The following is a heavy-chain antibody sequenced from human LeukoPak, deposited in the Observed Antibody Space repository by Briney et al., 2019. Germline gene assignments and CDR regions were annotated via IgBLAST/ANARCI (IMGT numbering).Heavy chain of an antibody. Sequence: GGSLRLSCAASGFTFDDYAMHWVRQAPGKGLEWVSGISWNSGTIGYADSVKGRFTISRDNSKNTLYLQMNSLRAEDTAVYYCAKDYSSSWYSYAYYFDYWGQGTLVTVSS. J-gene: IGHJ4*02. V-gene: IGHV3-9*01. CDR3: AKDYSSSWYSYAYYFDY. D-gene: IGHD6-13*01. CDR2: ISWNSGTI. CDR1: GFTFDDYA.